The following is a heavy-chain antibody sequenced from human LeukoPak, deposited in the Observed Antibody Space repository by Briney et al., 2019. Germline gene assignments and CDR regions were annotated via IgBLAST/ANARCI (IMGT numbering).Heavy chain of an antibody. D-gene: IGHD6-19*01. CDR3: ARSLVVAGTRSTSLDY. V-gene: IGHV3-15*01. CDR2: IKGKNVGETT. Sequence: GGSLRLSCVVSGLSFDNAWMSWVRQAPGKGLEWVGRIKGKNVGETTEYAAPVQGRFTISRDNAKNTLYLQMNSLRGEDTAVYYCARSLVVAGTRSTSLDYWGQGTLVTVSS. J-gene: IGHJ4*02. CDR1: GLSFDNAW.